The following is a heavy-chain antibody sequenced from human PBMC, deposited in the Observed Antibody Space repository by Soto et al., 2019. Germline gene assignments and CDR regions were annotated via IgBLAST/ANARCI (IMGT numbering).Heavy chain of an antibody. Sequence: ASVKVWCKCSGYTFSGFYMHWVRQAPGQGLEWMGWINPNNGGTNYVQKFQDRVTMTRDTSITTSYMELSGLRSDDTAVYYCARDPGPYGDYSYWGQGTLVTVSS. CDR3: ARDPGPYGDYSY. CDR1: GYTFSGFY. CDR2: INPNNGGT. D-gene: IGHD4-17*01. J-gene: IGHJ4*02. V-gene: IGHV1-2*02.